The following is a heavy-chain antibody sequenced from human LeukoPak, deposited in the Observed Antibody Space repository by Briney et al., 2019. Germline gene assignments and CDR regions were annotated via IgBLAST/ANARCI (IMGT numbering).Heavy chain of an antibody. Sequence: GGSLRLSCAASGFTFSSYAMSWVRQAPGKGLEWVSTISISGGSTYYADSVKGRFTISRDNSKNTLYLQMNSLKAEDTAVYYCAKDGGAYYDILTGYYPRLYYMDVWGKGTTVTISS. V-gene: IGHV3-23*01. J-gene: IGHJ6*03. CDR2: ISISGGST. CDR1: GFTFSSYA. CDR3: AKDGGAYYDILTGYYPRLYYMDV. D-gene: IGHD3-9*01.